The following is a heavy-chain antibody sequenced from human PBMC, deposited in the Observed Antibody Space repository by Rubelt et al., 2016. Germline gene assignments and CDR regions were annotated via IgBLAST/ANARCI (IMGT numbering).Heavy chain of an antibody. CDR2: INHSGST. D-gene: IGHD3-22*01. V-gene: IGHV4-34*01. CDR3: ARDSTVVVKSYGMDV. J-gene: IGHJ6*02. CDR1: GGSFSGYY. Sequence: QVQLQQWGAGLLKPSETLSLTCAVYGGSFSGYYWSWIRQPPGKGLEWIGEINHSGSTNYNPSFKSRVTISVDTSKNQFSLKLSSVTAADTAVYYCARDSTVVVKSYGMDVWGQGTTVTVSS.